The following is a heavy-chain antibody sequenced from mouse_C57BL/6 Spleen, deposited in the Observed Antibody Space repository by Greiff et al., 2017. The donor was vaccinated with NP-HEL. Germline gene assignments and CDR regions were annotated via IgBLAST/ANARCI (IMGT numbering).Heavy chain of an antibody. V-gene: IGHV1-26*01. D-gene: IGHD2-5*01. CDR1: GYTFTDYY. Sequence: EVQLQQSGPELVKPGASVKISCKASGYTFTDYYMNWVKQSHGKSLEWIGDINPNNGGTSYNQKFKGKATLTVDKSSSTAYMELRSLTSEDSAVYYCARRGVTLRYYAMDYWGQGTSVTVSS. CDR3: ARRGVTLRYYAMDY. CDR2: INPNNGGT. J-gene: IGHJ4*01.